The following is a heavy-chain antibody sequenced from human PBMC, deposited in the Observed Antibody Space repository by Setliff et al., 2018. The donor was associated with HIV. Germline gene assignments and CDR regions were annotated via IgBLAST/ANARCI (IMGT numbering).Heavy chain of an antibody. D-gene: IGHD4-4*01. CDR2: INTNTGNP. Sequence: ASVKVSCKASGYSLSTYAISWVRQAPGQGLEWMGWINTNTGNPTYAQGFTGRFVFSLDTSVSTAYLQISSLKAEDTAVYYCARMATVYYYYMDVWGKGTTVTVSS. J-gene: IGHJ6*03. CDR3: ARMATVYYYYMDV. V-gene: IGHV7-4-1*02. CDR1: GYSLSTYA.